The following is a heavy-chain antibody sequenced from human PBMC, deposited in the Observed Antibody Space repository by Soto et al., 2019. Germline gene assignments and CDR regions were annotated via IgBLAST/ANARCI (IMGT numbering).Heavy chain of an antibody. Sequence: PGGSLRLSCAASGFTVSSNYMSWVRQAPGKGLEWVSAISGSGGSTYYADSVKGRFTISRDNSKNTLYLQMNSLRAEDTAVYYCAKDNRFLGEVDYWGQGTLVTVSS. CDR2: ISGSGGST. V-gene: IGHV3-23*01. J-gene: IGHJ4*02. CDR1: GFTVSSNY. D-gene: IGHD3-10*01. CDR3: AKDNRFLGEVDY.